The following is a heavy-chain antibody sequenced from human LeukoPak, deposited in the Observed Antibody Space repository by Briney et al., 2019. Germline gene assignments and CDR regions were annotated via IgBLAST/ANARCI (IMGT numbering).Heavy chain of an antibody. J-gene: IGHJ4*02. CDR1: GFTFSASS. V-gene: IGHV3-23*01. CDR3: ARWASTVTRYLDH. CDR2: LIGSGGEP. Sequence: GGALRLSCAAPGFTFSASSMTWVRQAPGRGLEWVSLLIGSGGEPTNADFVKGRFTTSRDTSKNTLYLQISSLRAEDTAVYYSARWASTVTRYLDHWGQGTLVTVSS. D-gene: IGHD4-17*01.